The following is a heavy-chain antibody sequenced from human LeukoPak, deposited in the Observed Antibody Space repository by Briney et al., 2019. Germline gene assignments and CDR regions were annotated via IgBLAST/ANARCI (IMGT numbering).Heavy chain of an antibody. CDR1: GGTFSSYA. D-gene: IGHD4-23*01. Sequence: SVKVSCKASGGTFSSYAISWVRQAPGQGLEWMGGIIPIFGTTNYAQRFQGRVTITADESTSTAYMELSSLRSEDTAVYYCARGGNFDWYFDLWGRGTLVTVSS. V-gene: IGHV1-69*13. CDR3: ARGGNFDWYFDL. J-gene: IGHJ2*01. CDR2: IIPIFGTT.